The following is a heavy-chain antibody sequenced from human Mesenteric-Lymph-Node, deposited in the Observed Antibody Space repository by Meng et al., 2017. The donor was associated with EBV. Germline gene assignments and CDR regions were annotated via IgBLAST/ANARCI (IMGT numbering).Heavy chain of an antibody. Sequence: QVHIPEWGAGLLNPSGTLSLTCAVYGGSFSDYYWSWIRQPPGKGLEWIGEINHSGNTHNNPSLKSRVSMSVDTSKNQFSLKLDSVTAADTAMYYCAGHVGRGGDYWDQGALVTVSS. CDR3: AGHVGRGGDY. CDR2: INHSGNT. V-gene: IGHV4-34*01. J-gene: IGHJ4*02. CDR1: GGSFSDYY. D-gene: IGHD3-10*01.